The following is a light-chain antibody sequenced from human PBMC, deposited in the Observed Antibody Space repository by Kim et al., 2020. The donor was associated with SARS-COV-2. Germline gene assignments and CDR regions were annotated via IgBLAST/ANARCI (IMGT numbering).Light chain of an antibody. CDR3: QQYGSAPRT. V-gene: IGKV3-20*01. CDR1: QSVSSTY. J-gene: IGKJ2*01. CDR2: GAS. Sequence: EIVLTQSPGTLSLSPGQRATLSCRASQSVSSTYFAWYQQKPGQAPRLLIYGASNRATGIPDRFSGSGSGTDFTLTISRLEPEDFVVYYCQQYGSAPRTFGQGTKLAI.